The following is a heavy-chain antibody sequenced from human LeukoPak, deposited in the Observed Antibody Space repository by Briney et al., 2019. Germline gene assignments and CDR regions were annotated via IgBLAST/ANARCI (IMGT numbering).Heavy chain of an antibody. V-gene: IGHV3-53*01. CDR2: FDSGGSI. D-gene: IGHD3-22*01. Sequence: GGSLRLSCAASGFTVSSNYMTWVRQAPGKGLEWVSGFDSGGSIFYADSVKGRFTFSRDNSKNTLYLQMNSLRAEDTAVYYCARDLYYDNSGYYYHDYWGQGTLVTVSS. CDR1: GFTVSSNY. CDR3: ARDLYYDNSGYYYHDY. J-gene: IGHJ4*02.